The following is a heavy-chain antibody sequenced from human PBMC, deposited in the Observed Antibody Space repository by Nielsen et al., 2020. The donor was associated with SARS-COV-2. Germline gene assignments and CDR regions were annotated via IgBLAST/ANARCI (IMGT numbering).Heavy chain of an antibody. Sequence: GESLKISCAASGFTVSSNYMSWVRQAPGKGLEWVSVIYSGGSTYYADSVKGRFTISRDNSKNTLYLQMNSLRAEDTAVYYCAKIVSGYSYGLYYYYGMDVWGQGTTVTVSS. D-gene: IGHD5-18*01. CDR2: IYSGGST. CDR1: GFTVSSNY. J-gene: IGHJ6*02. CDR3: AKIVSGYSYGLYYYYGMDV. V-gene: IGHV3-53*01.